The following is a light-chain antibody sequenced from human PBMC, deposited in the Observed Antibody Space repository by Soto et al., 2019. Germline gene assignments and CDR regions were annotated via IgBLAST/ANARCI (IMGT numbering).Light chain of an antibody. CDR3: QQYNSYLS. J-gene: IGKJ3*01. V-gene: IGKV1-5*01. Sequence: IEMTQYPSTVSASVGARVTITCRASQRVYNWLAWYQQKPGKAPKLLISSVSTLESGVPSRFSGSGSGTEFTLAISSPQPEDLGTYYCQQYNSYLSFGPGTKVEI. CDR1: QRVYNW. CDR2: SVS.